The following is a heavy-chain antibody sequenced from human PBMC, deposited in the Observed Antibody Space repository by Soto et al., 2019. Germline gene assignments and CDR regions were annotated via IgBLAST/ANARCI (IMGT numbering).Heavy chain of an antibody. J-gene: IGHJ3*02. D-gene: IGHD3-3*01. CDR1: GYTFTSYD. V-gene: IGHV1-8*01. CDR2: MNSNSGNT. CDR3: ARGRDYDFWSGYYRRDAFDI. Sequence: QVQLVQSGAEVKKPGASVKVSCKASGYTFTSYDINWVRQATGQGLEWMGWMNSNSGNTGYAQKFQGRVTMTRNTSISTAYMELSSLRSEDTAVYYCARGRDYDFWSGYYRRDAFDIWGQGTMVTVSS.